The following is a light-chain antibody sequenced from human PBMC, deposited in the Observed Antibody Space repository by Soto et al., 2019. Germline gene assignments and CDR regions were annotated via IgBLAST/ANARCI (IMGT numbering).Light chain of an antibody. CDR1: QSISSY. Sequence: IQMTQSPFSLSASVRDRVTITCRASQSISSYLNWYQQKPGKAPELLIYAASSLQSGVPSRFSGSGSGTDFTLTISSLQPEDFATYYCQQSYSTPSITFGQGTRLEIK. V-gene: IGKV1-39*01. CDR2: AAS. CDR3: QQSYSTPSIT. J-gene: IGKJ5*01.